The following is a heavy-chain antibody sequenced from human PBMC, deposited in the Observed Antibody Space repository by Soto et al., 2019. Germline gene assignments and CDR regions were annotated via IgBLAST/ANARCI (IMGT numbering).Heavy chain of an antibody. J-gene: IGHJ4*02. CDR3: ATSPPGTPMSFHFDS. CDR2: VIPVFGSA. Sequence: QVQLVQSGAEVRKPGSSVTVSCKASAGSFNSYTINWVRQAPGQGLEWMGGVIPVFGSAFNTQKFPGRLTISADDASGTAYLELSSLTSEDTAMYFRATSPPGTPMSFHFDSWGQGSLVTVSS. V-gene: IGHV1-69*01. CDR1: AGSFNSYT. D-gene: IGHD5-18*01.